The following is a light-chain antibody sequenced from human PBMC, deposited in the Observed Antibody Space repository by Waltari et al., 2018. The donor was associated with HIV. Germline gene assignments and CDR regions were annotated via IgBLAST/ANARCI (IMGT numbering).Light chain of an antibody. J-gene: IGKJ2*01. CDR1: QSISTW. V-gene: IGKV1-5*03. Sequence: DIQMTQSPSTLSASVGDRVTITCRASQSISTWLAWYQQKSGKAPKLLIYKASTLESGVPPRFSGSGSGTEFTLTISNLQPEDFAIYYCQQYNSYSTFGQGTKLEI. CDR3: QQYNSYST. CDR2: KAS.